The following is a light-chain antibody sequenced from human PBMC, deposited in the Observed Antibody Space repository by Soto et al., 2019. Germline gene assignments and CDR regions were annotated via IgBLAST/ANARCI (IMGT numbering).Light chain of an antibody. J-gene: IGKJ1*01. V-gene: IGKV3-11*01. Sequence: EIVLTQYTATLWLSPMEIASLSCTASQSVSSYLAWYQQKPGQAPRLLIYNASNRATGIPARFSGSGSGTDFSLTISSLEPEDFAVYYCQQRSNWPGTFGQGTKVDIK. CDR2: NAS. CDR1: QSVSSY. CDR3: QQRSNWPGT.